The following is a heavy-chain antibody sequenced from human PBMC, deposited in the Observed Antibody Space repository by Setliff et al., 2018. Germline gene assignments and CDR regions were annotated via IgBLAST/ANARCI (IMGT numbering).Heavy chain of an antibody. CDR2: ISPVYGIA. CDR3: VRGPGPSVVVAIPFDH. J-gene: IGHJ4*02. D-gene: IGHD3-22*01. Sequence: ASVKVSCKTSGYAFITFGMSWVRQAPGQGLEWMGWISPVYGIANYARKFQGRVTMTADTSTTTAYLELTSLRYDNTAVYYCVRGPGPSVVVAIPFDHWGQGSLVTVSS. V-gene: IGHV1-18*01. CDR1: GYAFITFG.